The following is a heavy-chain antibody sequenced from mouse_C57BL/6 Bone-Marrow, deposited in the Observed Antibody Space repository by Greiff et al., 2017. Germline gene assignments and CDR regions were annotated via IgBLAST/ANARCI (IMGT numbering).Heavy chain of an antibody. V-gene: IGHV1-19*01. Sequence: EVQLQQSGPVLVKPGASVKMSCKASGYTFTDYYMNWVKQSHGKSLEWIGDINPYNGGTSYNQKFKGKATLTVDKSSSTAYIELNSLTSEDSAVYYSARNLYGSSPYWYFDVWGTGTTVTVSS. CDR2: INPYNGGT. CDR3: ARNLYGSSPYWYFDV. J-gene: IGHJ1*03. D-gene: IGHD1-1*01. CDR1: GYTFTDYY.